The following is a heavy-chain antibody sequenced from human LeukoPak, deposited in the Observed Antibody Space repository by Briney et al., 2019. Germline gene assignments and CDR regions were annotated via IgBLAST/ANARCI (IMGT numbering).Heavy chain of an antibody. CDR1: VYTFTGYY. CDR2: INPNSGGT. J-gene: IGHJ4*02. D-gene: IGHD3-22*01. CDR3: ARDGYYDSSGYPIDY. V-gene: IGHV1-2*02. Sequence: GSSVNVSCKASVYTFTGYYMHWVRQAPAQGLEWMGWINPNSGGTNYAQKFQGRVTMTRDTSISTAYMELSRLRSDDTAVYYCARDGYYDSSGYPIDYWGQGTLVTVSS.